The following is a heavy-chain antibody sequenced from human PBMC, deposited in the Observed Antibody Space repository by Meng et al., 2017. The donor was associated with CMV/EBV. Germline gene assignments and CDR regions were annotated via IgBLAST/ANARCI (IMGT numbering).Heavy chain of an antibody. CDR2: IIPIFGTA. V-gene: IGHV1-69*05. CDR3: AREMATRGGNYYYYGMDV. Sequence: SVKVSCKASGGTFSNYAISWVRQAPGQGLEWMGGIIPIFGTANYAQKFQGRVTITTDESTSTAYMELSSLRSEDTAVYYCAREMATRGGNYYYYGMDVWGQGTTVTVSS. J-gene: IGHJ6*02. CDR1: GGTFSNYA. D-gene: IGHD5-24*01.